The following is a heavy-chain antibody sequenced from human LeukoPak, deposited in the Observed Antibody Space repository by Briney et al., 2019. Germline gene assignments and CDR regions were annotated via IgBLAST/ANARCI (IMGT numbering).Heavy chain of an antibody. CDR1: GYTFTDYY. Sequence: GASVRVSCKASGYTFTDYYIHWVRQAPGQGLEWMGWINSNSGATNSAQKFWGRGIMTRDTSISTAYMELSRLRSDDTAVYYCAKFPLYSNSLYMDVWGKGTTVTVSS. D-gene: IGHD6-13*01. V-gene: IGHV1-2*02. CDR3: AKFPLYSNSLYMDV. J-gene: IGHJ6*03. CDR2: INSNSGAT.